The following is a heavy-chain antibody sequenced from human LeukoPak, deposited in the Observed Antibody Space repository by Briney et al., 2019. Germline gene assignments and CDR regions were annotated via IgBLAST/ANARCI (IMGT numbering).Heavy chain of an antibody. Sequence: SSETLSLTCTVSGGSITSVGYYWTWLRQPAGKGLEWIGRIYPSGNTMYNPSLKSRVTISVDTSKNQFSLKLSSVTAADTAVYYCARAPYYYGSGSYSYYYYYMDVWGKGTTVTISS. CDR3: ARAPYYYGSGSYSYYYYYMDV. V-gene: IGHV4-61*02. CDR1: GGSITSVGYY. J-gene: IGHJ6*03. CDR2: IYPSGNT. D-gene: IGHD3-10*01.